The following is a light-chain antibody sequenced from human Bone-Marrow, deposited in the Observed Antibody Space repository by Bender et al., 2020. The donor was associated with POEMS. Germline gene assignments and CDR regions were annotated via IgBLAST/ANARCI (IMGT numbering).Light chain of an antibody. V-gene: IGLV2-14*02. J-gene: IGLJ3*02. CDR2: EGS. Sequence: QSALTQPASVSGSPGQSITISCTGTSSDVGSYNLVSWYQQYPGKAPKLMIYEGSKRPSGVSNRFSGSKSGSTASLTIFGLQAEDEADYYCNSYTSRSTVVFGGGTKLTVL. CDR1: SSDVGSYNL. CDR3: NSYTSRSTVV.